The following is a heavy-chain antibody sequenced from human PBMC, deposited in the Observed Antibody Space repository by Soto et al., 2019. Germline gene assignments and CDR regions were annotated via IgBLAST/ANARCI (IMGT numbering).Heavy chain of an antibody. J-gene: IGHJ6*02. CDR1: VDSITTYY. CDR3: ARFSNTWFQTEGMDV. CDR2: IDASGNT. V-gene: IGHV4-4*07. D-gene: IGHD2-2*01. Sequence: SETLSLTCTVSVDSITTYYWNWIRQPAGKGLEWIGRIDASGNTNYNPSLNSRVTLSVDTSKKQFSLKLTSVTAADTAVYYCARFSNTWFQTEGMDVWGQGTTVTVSS.